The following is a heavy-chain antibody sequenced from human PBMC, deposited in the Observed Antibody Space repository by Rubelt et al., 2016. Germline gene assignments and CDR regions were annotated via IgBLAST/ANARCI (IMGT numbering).Heavy chain of an antibody. CDR2: ISAYNGNT. CDR1: GYTFTSYG. V-gene: IGHV1-18*01. D-gene: IGHD6-6*01. J-gene: IGHJ4*02. Sequence: QVQLVQSGAEVKKPGASLKVSCKASGYTFTSYGISWVRQAPGQGLEWMGWISAYNGNTNYAKKFQGRVTITRDMSLRTAYIELSSLRAEDSAVYYWARSASIAGDWGQGTLVTVSS. CDR3: ARSASIAGD.